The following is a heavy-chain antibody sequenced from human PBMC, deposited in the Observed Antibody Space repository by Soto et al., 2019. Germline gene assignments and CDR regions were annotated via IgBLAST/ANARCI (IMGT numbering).Heavy chain of an antibody. CDR3: ARYSGSYLLGMDV. CDR1: GFTFSSYS. J-gene: IGHJ6*02. CDR2: ISSSSSYI. Sequence: GALRLSCAASGFTFSSYSMNWVRQAPGKGLEWVSSISSSSSYIYYADSVKGRFTISRDNAKNSLYLQMNSLRAEDTAVYYCARYSGSYLLGMDVWGQGTTVTVSS. V-gene: IGHV3-21*01. D-gene: IGHD1-26*01.